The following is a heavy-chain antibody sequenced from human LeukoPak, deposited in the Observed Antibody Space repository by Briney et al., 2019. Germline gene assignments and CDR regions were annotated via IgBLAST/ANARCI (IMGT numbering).Heavy chain of an antibody. J-gene: IGHJ3*02. CDR1: GYTFTAYY. Sequence: GASVKVSCTVSGYTFTAYYIQWVRQAPGQGLEGMGWINPNSGGTKYAQKFQRRVTLTRDTSINTAHMELSGLRSDDTALYYCASAGHDDNSNYAHDVFDIWGQGTMVTVSS. CDR2: INPNSGGT. V-gene: IGHV1-2*02. D-gene: IGHD3-22*01. CDR3: ASAGHDDNSNYAHDVFDI.